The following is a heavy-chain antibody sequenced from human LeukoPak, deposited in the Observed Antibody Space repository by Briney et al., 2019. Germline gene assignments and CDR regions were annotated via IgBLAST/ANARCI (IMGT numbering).Heavy chain of an antibody. CDR3: ARQDGYKAIDY. D-gene: IGHD5-12*01. CDR2: IYYSGST. V-gene: IGHV4-39*01. CDR1: GGSFNSYY. J-gene: IGHJ4*02. Sequence: TSETLSLTCAVHGGSFNSYYWGWIRQPPGKGLEWIGSIYYSGSTYYNPSLKSRVTISVDTSKNQFSLKLSSVTAADTAVYYCARQDGYKAIDYWGQGTLVTVSS.